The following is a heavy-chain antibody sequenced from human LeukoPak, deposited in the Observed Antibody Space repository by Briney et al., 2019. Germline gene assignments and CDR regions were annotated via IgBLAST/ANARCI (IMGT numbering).Heavy chain of an antibody. CDR1: GFTFSNFG. CDR3: ARGADGVSSNSRGWFDP. D-gene: IGHD2-15*01. Sequence: GGSLRLSCAASGFTFSNFGMHWVRQAPGKGLEWVASIRYDGSHKYYADSVKGRFTISRDNSRNTLYIQMNSLRPEDTAVYSCARGADGVSSNSRGWFDPWGQGTLVTVSS. J-gene: IGHJ5*02. CDR2: IRYDGSHK. V-gene: IGHV3-30*02.